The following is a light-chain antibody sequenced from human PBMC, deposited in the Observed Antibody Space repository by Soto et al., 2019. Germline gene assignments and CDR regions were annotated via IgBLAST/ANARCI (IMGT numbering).Light chain of an antibody. V-gene: IGLV2-14*01. CDR1: SSDVGSYNY. J-gene: IGLJ1*01. CDR3: SSYTSSSTPLYV. Sequence: QSVLTQPASVSGSPGQSITISCTGTSSDVGSYNYVSWYQQHPGKAPKLMIYDVSNRPSGVSNRFSGSKSGNTASLTISGLQAEDEADCYCSSYTSSSTPLYVFGTGTKVTVL. CDR2: DVS.